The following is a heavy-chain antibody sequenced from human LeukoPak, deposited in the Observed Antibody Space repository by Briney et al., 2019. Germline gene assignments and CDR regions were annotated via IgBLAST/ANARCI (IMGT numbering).Heavy chain of an antibody. D-gene: IGHD3-10*01. CDR1: GYTFTGYY. Sequence: ASVKVSCKASGYTFTGYYMHWVRQAPGQGLEWMGWINPNSGGTNYAQKFQGWVTMTSDTSISTAYMELSRLRSDDTAVYYCARGFRGVILNWFDPWGQGTLVTVSS. CDR3: ARGFRGVILNWFDP. CDR2: INPNSGGT. J-gene: IGHJ5*02. V-gene: IGHV1-2*04.